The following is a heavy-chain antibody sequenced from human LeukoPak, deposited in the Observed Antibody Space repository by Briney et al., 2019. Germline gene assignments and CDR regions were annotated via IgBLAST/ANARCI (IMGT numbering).Heavy chain of an antibody. J-gene: IGHJ5*02. CDR1: GFTFSSYE. CDR2: ISSSGSTI. CDR3: ARDSSGWYHWFDP. V-gene: IGHV3-48*03. Sequence: GGSLRLSCAASGFTFSSYEMNWVRQAPGKGLEWVSYISSSGSTIYYADSVKGRFIISRDNATNSLYLQMNSLRAEDTADYYCARDSSGWYHWFDPWAREPWSPSPQ. D-gene: IGHD6-19*01.